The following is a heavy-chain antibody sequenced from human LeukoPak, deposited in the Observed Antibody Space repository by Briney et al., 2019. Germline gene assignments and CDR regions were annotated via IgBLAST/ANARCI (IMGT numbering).Heavy chain of an antibody. CDR2: IYYSGSI. CDR1: GYSISSSNY. Sequence: SETLSLTCAVSGYSISSSNYWGWIREPPGKGLEWIGHIYYSGSIYYNPSLKSRVTMSVDTSKNQFSLKLSSVTAVDTAVYYCARDWAAHFDYWGQGTLVTVSS. D-gene: IGHD6-25*01. J-gene: IGHJ4*02. V-gene: IGHV4-28*03. CDR3: ARDWAAHFDY.